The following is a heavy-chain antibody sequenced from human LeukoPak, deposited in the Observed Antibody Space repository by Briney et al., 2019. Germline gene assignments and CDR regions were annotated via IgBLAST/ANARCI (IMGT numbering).Heavy chain of an antibody. CDR3: ARYSRSWDLDY. CDR2: IKQDGSEK. CDR1: GFTFSSNW. J-gene: IGHJ4*02. V-gene: IGHV3-7*01. D-gene: IGHD6-13*01. Sequence: GGSLRLSCAASGFTFSSNWMSWVRQAPGKGLEWVAHIKQDGSEKYFVDSVKGRFTISIDNAKNSLYLQMNSLRAEDTAVYYCARYSRSWDLDYWGQGTLVTVSS.